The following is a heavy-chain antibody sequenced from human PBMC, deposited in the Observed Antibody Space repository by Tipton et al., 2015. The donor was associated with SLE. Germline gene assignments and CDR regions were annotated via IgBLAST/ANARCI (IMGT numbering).Heavy chain of an antibody. CDR2: IYPGDPDT. D-gene: IGHD2-15*01. V-gene: IGHV5-51*01. CDR3: AGRSAVVGAFDI. CDR1: GYSFTSYW. Sequence: QSGAEVKKPGESLKISCKGSGYSFTSYWIGWVRQMPGKGLEWMGIIYPGDPDTRYSPYFQGQVSISDDKSISTAYLQWSSLKASAAAMCDCAGRSAVVGAFDIWGQEIRVTVSS. J-gene: IGHJ3*02.